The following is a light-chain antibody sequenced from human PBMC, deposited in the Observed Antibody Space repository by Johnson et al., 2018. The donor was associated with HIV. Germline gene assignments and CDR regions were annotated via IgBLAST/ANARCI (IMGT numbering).Light chain of an antibody. CDR3: ATWDRSLSAGGV. CDR1: SSNIGNNY. J-gene: IGLJ1*01. Sequence: QSVLTQPPSVSAAPGQKVTISCSGSSSNIGNNYVSWYRQLPGTAPQLLIYENTQRPSGLPDRFSGSKSGASATLGITGLPTGDEADYYCATWDRSLSAGGVFGTGTKVTVL. V-gene: IGLV1-51*02. CDR2: ENT.